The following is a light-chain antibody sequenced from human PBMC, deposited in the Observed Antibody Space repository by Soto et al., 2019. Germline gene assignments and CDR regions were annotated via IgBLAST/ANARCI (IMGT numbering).Light chain of an antibody. Sequence: EIVMTQSPATLSVSPGERATLSCRASQSVTTYLAWYQQKPGQAPRLLIYDASSGATGIPARFSGSGSGTDFTLTISSLEPEDFAFYYCLQRSNWPPLLSFGGGTKVDIK. CDR3: LQRSNWPPLLS. J-gene: IGKJ4*01. CDR1: QSVTTY. V-gene: IGKV3-11*01. CDR2: DAS.